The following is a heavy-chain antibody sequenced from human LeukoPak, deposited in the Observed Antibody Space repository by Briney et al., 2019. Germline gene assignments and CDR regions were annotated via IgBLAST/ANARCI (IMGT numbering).Heavy chain of an antibody. Sequence: GGSLRLSCAASGFTFSSYNMNWVRQAPGEGLEWVSSITSSSSHIYYADSVKGRFTISRDNAKNSLYLQIDSLRAEDTAVYYCARFYDIYSRRAFDIWGQGTMVTVSS. J-gene: IGHJ3*02. V-gene: IGHV3-21*01. CDR1: GFTFSSYN. CDR3: ARFYDIYSRRAFDI. CDR2: ITSSSSHI. D-gene: IGHD3-22*01.